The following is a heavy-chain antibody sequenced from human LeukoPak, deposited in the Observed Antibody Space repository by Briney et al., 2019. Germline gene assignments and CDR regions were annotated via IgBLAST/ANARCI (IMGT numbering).Heavy chain of an antibody. CDR2: ISYDGSNK. CDR3: ARETDLSSGWSSQGFDY. D-gene: IGHD6-13*01. Sequence: PGGSLRLSCAASGFTFSNYDMHWVRQAPGKGLEWVAVISYDGSNKYYADSVKGRFTISRDNSKNTVYLQMNSLRAEDTAVYYCARETDLSSGWSSQGFDYWGQGTPVTVSS. CDR1: GFTFSNYD. J-gene: IGHJ4*02. V-gene: IGHV3-30*03.